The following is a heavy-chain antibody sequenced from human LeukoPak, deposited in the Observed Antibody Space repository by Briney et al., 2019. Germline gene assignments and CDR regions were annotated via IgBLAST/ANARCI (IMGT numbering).Heavy chain of an antibody. CDR3: ARDRKGVVVIDY. CDR2: MNPNSGNT. J-gene: IGHJ4*02. D-gene: IGHD3-22*01. CDR1: GYTFTSYD. V-gene: IGHV1-8*01. Sequence: ASVKVSCKASGYTFTSYDINWVRQATGQGLEWMGWMNPNSGNTGYAQKFQGRVTMTRNTSISTAHMELSSLRSEDTAVYYCARDRKGVVVIDYWGQGTLVTVSS.